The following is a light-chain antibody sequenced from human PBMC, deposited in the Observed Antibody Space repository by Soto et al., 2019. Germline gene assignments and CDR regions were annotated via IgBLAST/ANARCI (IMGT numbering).Light chain of an antibody. CDR1: KLGDKY. J-gene: IGLJ1*01. V-gene: IGLV3-1*01. Sequence: SYELTQPPSVPVSPGQTASITCSGDKLGDKYACWYQQKPGQSPVLVIYQDTKRPSGIPERFSGSNSGNTATLTISGTQAMDEADYYCQAWDGSTYVFGTGTKVTVL. CDR3: QAWDGSTYV. CDR2: QDT.